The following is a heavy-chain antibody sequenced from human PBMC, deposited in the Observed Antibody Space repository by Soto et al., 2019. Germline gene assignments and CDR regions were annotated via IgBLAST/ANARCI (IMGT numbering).Heavy chain of an antibody. CDR2: IYYSGST. D-gene: IGHD3-3*01. V-gene: IGHV4-30-4*01. CDR3: ARGSRSVLRFLEWLLYPQPAFDI. Sequence: PSETLSLTCTVSGGSISSGDYYWSWIRQPPGKGLEWIGYIYYSGSTYYNPSLKSRVTISVDTSKNQFSLKLSSVTAADTAVYYCARGSRSVLRFLEWLLYPQPAFDIWGQGTMVTVSS. CDR1: GGSISSGDYY. J-gene: IGHJ3*02.